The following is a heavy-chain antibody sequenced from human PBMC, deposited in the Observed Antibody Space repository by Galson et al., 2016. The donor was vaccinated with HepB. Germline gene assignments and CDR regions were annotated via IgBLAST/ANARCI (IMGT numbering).Heavy chain of an antibody. Sequence: SLRLSCAASGFTFSGSAMHWVRQASGKGLEWVGRIRSKTNSYATAYAASVKGRFTISRDESKNTAYLQMNSLKTEDTAVYYCTRLLDNSMVKWFDPWGQGTLVTVSS. V-gene: IGHV3-73*01. CDR1: GFTFSGSA. CDR2: IRSKTNSYAT. D-gene: IGHD5-18*01. J-gene: IGHJ5*02. CDR3: TRLLDNSMVKWFDP.